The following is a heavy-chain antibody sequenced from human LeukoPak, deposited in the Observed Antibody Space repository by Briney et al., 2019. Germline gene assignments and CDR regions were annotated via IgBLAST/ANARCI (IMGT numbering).Heavy chain of an antibody. CDR1: GYSISSGYY. CDR2: INHSGST. D-gene: IGHD2-15*01. V-gene: IGHV4-38-2*02. CDR3: ARGSWRFDP. Sequence: SETLSLTCTVSGYSISSGYYWGWIRQPPGKGLEWIGEINHSGSTNYNPSLKRRVTISVDTSKNQFSLKLSSVTAADTAVYYCARGSWRFDPWGQGTLVTVSS. J-gene: IGHJ5*02.